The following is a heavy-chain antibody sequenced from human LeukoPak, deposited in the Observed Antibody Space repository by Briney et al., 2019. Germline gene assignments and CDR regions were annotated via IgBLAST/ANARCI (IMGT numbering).Heavy chain of an antibody. CDR1: GYTFTSYG. V-gene: IGHV1-18*01. D-gene: IGHD3-22*01. CDR2: ISAYNGNT. CDR3: ARLPDYYASSGYLDY. Sequence: ASVKVSCKASGYTFTSYGISWVRQAPGQGLERMGWISAYNGNTNYAQKLQGRVTMTTDTSTSTAYMELRSLRSDDTAVYYCARLPDYYASSGYLDYWGQGTLLTVSS. J-gene: IGHJ4*02.